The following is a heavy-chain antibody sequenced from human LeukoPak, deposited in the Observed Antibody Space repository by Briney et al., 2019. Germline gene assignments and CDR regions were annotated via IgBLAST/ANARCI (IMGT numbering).Heavy chain of an antibody. CDR1: GFTFSNHG. CDR2: IWYDGSKR. Sequence: GRSLRLSCTASGFTFSNHGLHWVRQAPGKGLEWMALIWYDGSKRYYADSVQGRFTISRDDSKNTLFLQMNSLTTEDRAVYCARDRVSGQYYSEALGKWGQGTMVTVSS. V-gene: IGHV3-33*01. D-gene: IGHD3-10*01. CDR3: ARDRVSGQYYSEALGK. J-gene: IGHJ3*02.